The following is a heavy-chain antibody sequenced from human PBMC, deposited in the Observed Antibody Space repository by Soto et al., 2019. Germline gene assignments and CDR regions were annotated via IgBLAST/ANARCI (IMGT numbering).Heavy chain of an antibody. CDR2: IITFFGAA. V-gene: IGHV1-69*01. J-gene: IGHJ6*02. CDR3: ARGGKERFRGPGMDV. CDR1: GGSFSTYA. D-gene: IGHD2-21*01. Sequence: QVHLVQSGAEVKKPGSSVRVSCKASGGSFSTYAFNWVRLAPGQGLEWLGGIITFFGAAMYAQKFRGRVTITADELTTTDYMELSSLRSDDTAVYYCARGGKERFRGPGMDVWGQGTAVTVS.